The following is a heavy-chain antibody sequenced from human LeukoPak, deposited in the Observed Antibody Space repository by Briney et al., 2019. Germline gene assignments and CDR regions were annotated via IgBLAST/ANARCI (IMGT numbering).Heavy chain of an antibody. D-gene: IGHD6-19*01. J-gene: IGHJ4*02. CDR1: GYTFTSYG. V-gene: IGHV1-18*01. CDR3: ARTLTMAGTSCFDY. CDR2: ISAYNGNT. Sequence: GASEKVSCKASGYTFTSYGISWVRQAPGQGLEWMGWISAYNGNTNYAQKLQGRVTMTRDTSTSTVYMELSSLRSDDTAVYYCARTLTMAGTSCFDYWGQGTLVTVSS.